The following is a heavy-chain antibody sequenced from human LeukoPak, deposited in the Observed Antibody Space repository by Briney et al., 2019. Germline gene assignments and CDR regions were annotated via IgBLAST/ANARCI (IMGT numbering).Heavy chain of an antibody. CDR2: ISYDGSNK. Sequence: PGGSLRLSCAASGFTFSSYAMHWVRQAPGKGLEWVAVISYDGSNKYYADSVKGRFTISRDNSKNTLYLQMNSLRAEDTAVYYCARGQWGSSWYKAFDIWGQGTMVTVSS. J-gene: IGHJ3*02. V-gene: IGHV3-30*04. CDR1: GFTFSSYA. CDR3: ARGQWGSSWYKAFDI. D-gene: IGHD6-13*01.